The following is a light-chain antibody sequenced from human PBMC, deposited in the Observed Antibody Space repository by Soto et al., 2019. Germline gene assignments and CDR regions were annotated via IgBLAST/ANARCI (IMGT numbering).Light chain of an antibody. J-gene: IGLJ2*01. CDR1: SSDVGTYNL. Sequence: QSALTQPASVSRSPGQSITISCTGTSSDVGTYNLVSWYQQHPGTAPKLMIYEGSKRPSGVSNRFSGSKSGNTASLTISGLQGEDEADYYCCSYAGSRTLVFGGGTKLTVL. V-gene: IGLV2-23*01. CDR3: CSYAGSRTLV. CDR2: EGS.